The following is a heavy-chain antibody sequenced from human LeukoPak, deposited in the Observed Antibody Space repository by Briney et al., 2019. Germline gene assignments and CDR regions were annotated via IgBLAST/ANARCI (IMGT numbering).Heavy chain of an antibody. Sequence: GGSLRLSSAASAFTFSSYTMNWVRQAPGKGLEWVSSITNIGTYIYYADSVKGRFTVSRDNANNSLYLQMNSLRAEDTAVYYCARDLSRSFSMIRGLIQHREFDFWGRGTLVTVSS. V-gene: IGHV3-21*01. CDR3: ARDLSRSFSMIRGLIQHREFDF. CDR1: AFTFSSYT. D-gene: IGHD3-10*01. CDR2: ITNIGTYI. J-gene: IGHJ4*02.